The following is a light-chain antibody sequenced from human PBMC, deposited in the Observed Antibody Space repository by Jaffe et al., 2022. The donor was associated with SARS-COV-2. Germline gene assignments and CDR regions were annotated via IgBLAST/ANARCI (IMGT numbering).Light chain of an antibody. CDR3: QVWDSSNDHVV. J-gene: IGLJ2*01. CDR1: RLGGKS. Sequence: SYVLTQPPSLSVAPGQTASITCEGNRLGGKSVHWYQQKPGQAPVVVVHDDSDRPSGIPERISGSNSENTATLSISRVEVGDEADYYCQVWDSSNDHVVFGGGTKLTVL. V-gene: IGLV3-21*02. CDR2: DDS.